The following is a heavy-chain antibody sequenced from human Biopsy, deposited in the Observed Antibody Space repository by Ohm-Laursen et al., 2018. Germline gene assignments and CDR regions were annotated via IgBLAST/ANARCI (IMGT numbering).Heavy chain of an antibody. J-gene: IGHJ4*02. V-gene: IGHV4-59*12. CDR2: ISYTGGI. Sequence: PSQTLSLTCAVSGGSISGYHWSWIRKSPGKGLEWLAYISYTGGITSNPSLNGRATMSLDTSKNQFSLKVSSVTAADTAVYFCTRKPNSLYYFDHWGQGTLDTVSS. D-gene: IGHD1-14*01. CDR1: GGSISGYH. CDR3: TRKPNSLYYFDH.